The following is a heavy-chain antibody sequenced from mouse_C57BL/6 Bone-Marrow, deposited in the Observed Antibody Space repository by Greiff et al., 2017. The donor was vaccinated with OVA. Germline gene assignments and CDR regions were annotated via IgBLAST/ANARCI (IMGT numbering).Heavy chain of an antibody. CDR3: ARVGLLRSNY. CDR1: GYTFTSYG. V-gene: IGHV1-81*01. J-gene: IGHJ2*01. CDR2: IYPRSGNT. Sequence: VKLVESGAELARPGASVKLSCKASGYTFTSYGISWVKQRTGQGLEWIGEIYPRSGNTYYNEKFKGKATLTADKSSSTAYMELRSLTSEDSAVYFCARVGLLRSNYWGQGTTLTVSS. D-gene: IGHD1-1*01.